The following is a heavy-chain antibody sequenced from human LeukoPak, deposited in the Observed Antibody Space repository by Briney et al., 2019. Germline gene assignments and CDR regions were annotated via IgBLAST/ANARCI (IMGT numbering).Heavy chain of an antibody. J-gene: IGHJ3*02. CDR2: IYYSGST. D-gene: IGHD5-18*01. V-gene: IGHV4-31*03. CDR1: GGSISSGGYY. CDR3: ARDSPHSYGYDDAFDI. Sequence: SETLSLTCTVSGGSISSGGYYWSWIRQHPGKGLEWIGYIYYSGSTYYNPPLKSRVTISVDTSKNQFSLKLSSVTAADTAVYYCARDSPHSYGYDDAFDIWGQGTMVTVSS.